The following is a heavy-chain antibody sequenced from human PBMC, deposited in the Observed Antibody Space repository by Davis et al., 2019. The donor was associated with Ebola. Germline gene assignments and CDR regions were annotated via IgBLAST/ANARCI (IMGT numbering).Heavy chain of an antibody. CDR2: IYSGGST. D-gene: IGHD2-2*01. CDR3: ARAGYCSSTSCYDY. CDR1: GFTVSSNY. Sequence: GESLKISCAASGFTVSSNYMSWVRQAPGKGLEWVSVIYSGGSTYYADSVKGRFTISRDNAKNSLYLQMNSLRAEDTAVYYCARAGYCSSTSCYDYWGQGTLVTVSS. V-gene: IGHV3-53*01. J-gene: IGHJ4*02.